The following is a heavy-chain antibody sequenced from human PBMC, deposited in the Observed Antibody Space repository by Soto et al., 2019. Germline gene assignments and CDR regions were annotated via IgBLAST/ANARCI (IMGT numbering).Heavy chain of an antibody. D-gene: IGHD3-9*01. CDR1: GASISSKSYY. J-gene: IGHJ6*02. CDR2: IFYAGDT. CDR3: ARLDLAYYGLDV. V-gene: IGHV4-39*01. Sequence: QLQLQESGPGLVKPSATLSLTCSVSGASISSKSYYWAWIRQPPGKGLEWIGNIFYAGDTYYTPSPESRLTISVDLSQNQFSLRLSSVTAADTALYYCARLDLAYYGLDVWGQGATVLVSS.